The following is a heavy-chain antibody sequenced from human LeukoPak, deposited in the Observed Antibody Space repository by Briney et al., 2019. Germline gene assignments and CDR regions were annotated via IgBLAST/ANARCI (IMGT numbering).Heavy chain of an antibody. V-gene: IGHV3-48*01. J-gene: IGHJ4*02. CDR3: ATDTAMAFDY. CDR1: GFTFSSYS. CDR2: MSSSSSTI. Sequence: GGSLRLSCAASGFTFSSYSMNWVRKAPGKGLEWVSYMSSSSSTIYYADSVKGRFTISRDNAKNSLYLQMNSLRAEDTAVYYCATDTAMAFDYWGQGTLVTVSS. D-gene: IGHD5-18*01.